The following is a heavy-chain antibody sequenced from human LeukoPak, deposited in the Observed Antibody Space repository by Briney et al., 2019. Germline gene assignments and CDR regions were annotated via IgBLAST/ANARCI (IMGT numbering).Heavy chain of an antibody. D-gene: IGHD3-3*01. V-gene: IGHV3-21*05. CDR1: GFNYSSYT. J-gene: IGHJ6*03. CDR3: AREGRGAFWYYYYYMDV. CDR2: ISASRDIT. Sequence: GGSLRLSCAASGFNYSSYTMNWVRQAPGMGLEWLSYISASRDITYYADSVKGRFTISRDNAKNSLYLQMNSLRAEDTAVYYCAREGRGAFWYYYYYMDVWGKGTTATVSS.